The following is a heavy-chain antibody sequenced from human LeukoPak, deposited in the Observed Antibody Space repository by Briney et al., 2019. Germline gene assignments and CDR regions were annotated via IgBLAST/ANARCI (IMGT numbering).Heavy chain of an antibody. J-gene: IGHJ4*02. Sequence: GGSLRLSCAASGFTFSTYTLTWVCQAPGEGLEWVSAISGTTTSTYYADSVKGRFTISRDKSKNTLYLQMNSLRAEGTAVYYCADDFESPHWGQGTLVTVSS. CDR3: ADDFESPH. CDR1: GFTFSTYT. V-gene: IGHV3-23*01. D-gene: IGHD3-9*01. CDR2: ISGTTTST.